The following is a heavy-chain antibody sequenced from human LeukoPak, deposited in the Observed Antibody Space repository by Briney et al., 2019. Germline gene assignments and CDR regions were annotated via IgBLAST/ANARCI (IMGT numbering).Heavy chain of an antibody. CDR3: AREIGPRQLHLWGSAFDY. Sequence: ASVKVSCKASGYTFINYYMHWVRQAPGQGLEWMGIINPSGGTTSYAQNYQGRVTMTRDTSTSTVYMELSSLRSEDTAVYYCAREIGPRQLHLWGSAFDYWGQGTLVTVSS. D-gene: IGHD5-18*01. J-gene: IGHJ4*02. CDR1: GYTFINYY. V-gene: IGHV1-46*01. CDR2: INPSGGTT.